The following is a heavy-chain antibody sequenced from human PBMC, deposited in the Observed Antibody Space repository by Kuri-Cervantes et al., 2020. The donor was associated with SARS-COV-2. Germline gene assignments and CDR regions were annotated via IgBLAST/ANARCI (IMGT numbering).Heavy chain of an antibody. V-gene: IGHV3-23*01. J-gene: IGHJ3*02. D-gene: IGHD6-19*01. CDR2: ISGSGGST. CDR3: AKDWLPDDAFDI. Sequence: ETLSLTCAASGFTFSSYAMSWVRQAPGKGLEWVSAISGSGGSTYYADSVKGRFTISRDNSKNSLCLQMNSLRAEDTAVYYCAKDWLPDDAFDIWGQGTRVT. CDR1: GFTFSSYA.